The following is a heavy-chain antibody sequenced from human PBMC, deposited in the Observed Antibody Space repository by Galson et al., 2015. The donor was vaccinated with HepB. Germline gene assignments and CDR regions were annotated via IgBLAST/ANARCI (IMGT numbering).Heavy chain of an antibody. CDR3: ASASLVAGTKGGFDY. CDR1: GFTFSSYA. J-gene: IGHJ4*02. Sequence: SLRLSCAASGFTFSSYAMHWVRQAPGKGLEWVAVISYDGSNKYYADSVKGRFTISRDNSKNTLYLQMNSLRAEDTAVYYCASASLVAGTKGGFDYWGQGTLVTVSS. D-gene: IGHD1-7*01. V-gene: IGHV3-30*04. CDR2: ISYDGSNK.